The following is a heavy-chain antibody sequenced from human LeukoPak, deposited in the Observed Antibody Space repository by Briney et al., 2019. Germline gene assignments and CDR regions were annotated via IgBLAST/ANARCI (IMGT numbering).Heavy chain of an antibody. CDR3: ASRYCSGGNCFSRDYYYYYMDV. Sequence: ASVKVSCKASGGSFRNYGITWVRQAPGQRLEWMGGIIPIFGTANYAQKFQGRVTITADESTRTAYMGLSSLRSEDTAVYYCASRYCSGGNCFSRDYYYYYMDVWGKGTTVTVSS. D-gene: IGHD2-15*01. V-gene: IGHV1-69*13. CDR2: IIPIFGTA. CDR1: GGSFRNYG. J-gene: IGHJ6*03.